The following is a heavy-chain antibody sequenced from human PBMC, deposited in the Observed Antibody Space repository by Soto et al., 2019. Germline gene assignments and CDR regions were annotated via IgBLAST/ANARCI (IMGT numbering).Heavy chain of an antibody. CDR1: GGAFNGYY. CDR3: ARAGAALGRGSIGGFYS. V-gene: IGHV4-34*01. Sequence: QVHLQQWGAGLLKPSETLSLTCAVNGGAFNGYYWTWIRQSPGNGLQWIGEINHSGTVDYNPSLTCRVTFSIDTSKKQFSLTLTSVTAADTAVFYCARAGAALGRGSIGGFYSWGQGTLVTVSS. CDR2: INHSGTV. D-gene: IGHD3-10*01. J-gene: IGHJ4*02.